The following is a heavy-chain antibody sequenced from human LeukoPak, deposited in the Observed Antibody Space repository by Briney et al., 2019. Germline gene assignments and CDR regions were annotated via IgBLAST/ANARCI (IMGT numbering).Heavy chain of an antibody. CDR2: ISGSGGST. J-gene: IGHJ4*02. Sequence: GGSLRLSCAASGFTFSSYAMSWVRQAPGKGLEWVSAISGSGGSTYYADSVKGRFTISRDNSKNTLYLQMNSLRAEDTAVYYCAKACGKGSYGSSWYFDYWGQGTLVTVSS. CDR1: GFTFSSYA. V-gene: IGHV3-23*01. CDR3: AKACGKGSYGSSWYFDY. D-gene: IGHD6-13*01.